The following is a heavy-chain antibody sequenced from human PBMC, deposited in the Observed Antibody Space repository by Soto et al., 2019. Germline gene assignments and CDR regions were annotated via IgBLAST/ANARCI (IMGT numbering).Heavy chain of an antibody. V-gene: IGHV3-74*01. CDR1: GFTSSNYW. CDR2: VNTDGSYT. D-gene: IGHD2-2*01. J-gene: IGHJ5*02. Sequence: GGSLRLSCAASGFTSSNYWMHWVRQAPGKGLVWVSRVNTDGSYTNYADSVKGRFTISRDNAKNTLYLQMNSLRAEDTAVYYCARLPYCSTTSCFPTGHNWYDPWGRGTLDTGSS. CDR3: ARLPYCSTTSCFPTGHNWYDP.